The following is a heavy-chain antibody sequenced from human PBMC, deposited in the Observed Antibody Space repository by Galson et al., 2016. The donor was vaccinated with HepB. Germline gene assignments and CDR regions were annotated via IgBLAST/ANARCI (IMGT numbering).Heavy chain of an antibody. J-gene: IGHJ5*02. Sequence: TLSLTCTVSGGSIDSGGYYWTWIRQRPGKGPEWIGYIYNSGATYYNPSLTSRVSISMDTSKNQFSLKVTSVTAADTAVYYCARGETTADNWFDPWGQGTLVTVSS. CDR2: IYNSGAT. CDR1: GGSIDSGGYY. D-gene: IGHD1-1*01. V-gene: IGHV4-31*03. CDR3: ARGETTADNWFDP.